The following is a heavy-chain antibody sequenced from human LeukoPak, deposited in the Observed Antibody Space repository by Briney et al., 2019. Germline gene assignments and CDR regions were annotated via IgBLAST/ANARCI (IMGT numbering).Heavy chain of an antibody. V-gene: IGHV4-34*01. CDR1: GGSFSGYY. CDR3: ARVALLGYCSSTSCPQKISTIDY. D-gene: IGHD2-2*01. CDR2: INHSGST. J-gene: IGHJ4*02. Sequence: PPETLSLTCAVYGGSFSGYYWSWIRQPPGKGLEWIGEINHSGSTNYNPSLKSRVTISVDTSKNQFSLKLSSVTAADTAVYYCARVALLGYCSSTSCPQKISTIDYWGQGTLVTVSS.